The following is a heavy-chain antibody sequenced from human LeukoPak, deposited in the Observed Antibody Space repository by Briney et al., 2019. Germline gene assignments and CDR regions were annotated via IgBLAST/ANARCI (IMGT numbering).Heavy chain of an antibody. V-gene: IGHV4-59*01. CDR3: AGDYYDSSGYYNN. CDR2: IYYSGST. CDR1: GGSISSYY. D-gene: IGHD3-22*01. Sequence: SETLSLTCTVSGGSISSYYWSWIRQPPGKGLEWIGYIYYSGSTNYNPSLKSRVTLSVDTSKNQFSLKLSSVTAADTAVYYCAGDYYDSSGYYNNWGQGTLVTVSS. J-gene: IGHJ4*02.